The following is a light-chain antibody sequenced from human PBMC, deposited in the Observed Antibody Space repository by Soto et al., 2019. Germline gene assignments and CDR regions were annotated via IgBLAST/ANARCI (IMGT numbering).Light chain of an antibody. CDR2: DVS. V-gene: IGLV2-14*03. J-gene: IGLJ1*01. Sequence: QSALTQPASVSGSPGQSIAISCTGTSSDVGGNKYVSWYQHYPGKAPKLMICDVSNRPSGVSNRFSSSKSGNTASLTISGLQAEDEADYYCSAFTGTTYVFGTGTKVTVL. CDR3: SAFTGTTYV. CDR1: SSDVGGNKY.